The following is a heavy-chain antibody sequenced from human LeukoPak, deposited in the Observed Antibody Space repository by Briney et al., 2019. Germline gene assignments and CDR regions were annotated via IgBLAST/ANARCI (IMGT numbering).Heavy chain of an antibody. J-gene: IGHJ3*02. CDR2: IYYSVST. V-gene: IGHV4-59*01. CDR1: GGSISSYY. CDR3: TRGQGIIDAFDI. D-gene: IGHD2/OR15-2a*01. Sequence: LETLSLTCTVSGGSISSYYWTWIRQPPGKGLEWIGYIYYSVSTNYNPSLKSRVSISVDTSKNQFSLKLSSVTAADTAVYYCTRGQGIIDAFDIWGQGTVVTVSS.